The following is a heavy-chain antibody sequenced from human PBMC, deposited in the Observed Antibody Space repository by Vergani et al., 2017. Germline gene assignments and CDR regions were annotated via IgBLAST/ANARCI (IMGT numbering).Heavy chain of an antibody. CDR2: IYHSGST. D-gene: IGHD5-12*01. Sequence: QVQLQESGPGLVKPSQTLSLTCSVSGDSISSGVYYWNWIRQHPGKGLEWIGSIYHSGSTYYNPSLKSRVTISLDTSKNQFSLKLSSVTAADTAVYYCARLRLEDSGYDFGGMDVWGQGTTVIVSS. J-gene: IGHJ6*02. CDR1: GDSISSGVYY. V-gene: IGHV4-38-2*02. CDR3: ARLRLEDSGYDFGGMDV.